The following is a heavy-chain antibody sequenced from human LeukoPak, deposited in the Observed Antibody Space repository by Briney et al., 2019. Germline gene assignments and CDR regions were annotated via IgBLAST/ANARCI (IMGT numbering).Heavy chain of an antibody. CDR2: VYSGDKT. Sequence: GGSLRLSCAASGFTVSDNYMSWVRQAPGKGLEWVSVVYSGDKTYYADSVKGRFTISRDNSKNTLYLQMNSLRAEDTAVYYCARDREPGTSASRFDYWGQGTLVTVSS. D-gene: IGHD2-8*02. CDR3: ARDREPGTSASRFDY. J-gene: IGHJ4*02. V-gene: IGHV3-53*01. CDR1: GFTVSDNY.